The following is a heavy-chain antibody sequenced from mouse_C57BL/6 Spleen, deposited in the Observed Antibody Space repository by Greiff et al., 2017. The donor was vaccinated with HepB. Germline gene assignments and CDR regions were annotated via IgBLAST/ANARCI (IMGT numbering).Heavy chain of an antibody. Sequence: VKVVESGPELVKPGASVKISCKASGYTFTDYYINWVKQRPGQGLEWIGWIFPGSGSTYYNEKFKGKATLTVDKSSSTAYMLLSSLTSEDSAVYFCARSPYDYGSFYYAMDYWGQGTSVTVSS. CDR1: GYTFTDYY. V-gene: IGHV1-75*01. J-gene: IGHJ4*01. D-gene: IGHD1-1*01. CDR2: IFPGSGST. CDR3: ARSPYDYGSFYYAMDY.